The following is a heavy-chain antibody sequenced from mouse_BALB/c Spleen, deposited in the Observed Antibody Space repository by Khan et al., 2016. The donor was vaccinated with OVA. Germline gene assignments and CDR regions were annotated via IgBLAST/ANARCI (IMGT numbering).Heavy chain of an antibody. D-gene: IGHD2-14*01. CDR1: GFSLSRYN. CDR3: ARAYYRYDDYYAMDY. V-gene: IGHV2-6-4*01. J-gene: IGHJ4*01. CDR2: IWGGGGT. Sequence: QVQLKQSGPGLVAPSQSLSITCTVSGFSLSRYNIHWVRQPPGKGLEWLGMIWGGGGTDYNSTLKSRLSIRKDNSKSQVLLKMNSLQTDDTAMDYFARAYYRYDDYYAMDYWGQGTSVTVSS.